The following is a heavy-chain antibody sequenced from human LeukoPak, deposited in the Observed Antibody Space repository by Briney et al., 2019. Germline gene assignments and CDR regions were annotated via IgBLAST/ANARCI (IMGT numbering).Heavy chain of an antibody. CDR3: AKEAHLYDILAGYHYYFDY. D-gene: IGHD3-9*01. CDR2: ISDSSSYI. J-gene: IGHJ4*02. V-gene: IGHV3-21*01. CDR1: GFTFSGYS. Sequence: GGALRLSCAASGFTFSGYSMTWVRQAPGKGLEWVASISDSSSYIYYADSVKGRFTISRDNAKNSLYLQVNSLRAEDTAVYYCAKEAHLYDILAGYHYYFDYWGQGTLVTVS.